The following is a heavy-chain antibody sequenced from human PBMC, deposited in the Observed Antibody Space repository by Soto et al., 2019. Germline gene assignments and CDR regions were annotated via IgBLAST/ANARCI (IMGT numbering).Heavy chain of an antibody. CDR1: GFTFSSYS. V-gene: IGHV3-21*01. CDR3: HIVVVPAARNWFDP. J-gene: IGHJ5*02. D-gene: IGHD2-2*01. Sequence: EVQLVESGGGLVKPGGSLRLSCAASGFTFSSYSMNWVRQAPGKGLEWVSSISSSSSYIYYADSVKGRFTSSRVNAKNSLYLQMNSLRAEDTAVYYCHIVVVPAARNWFDPWGQGTLVTVSS. CDR2: ISSSSSYI.